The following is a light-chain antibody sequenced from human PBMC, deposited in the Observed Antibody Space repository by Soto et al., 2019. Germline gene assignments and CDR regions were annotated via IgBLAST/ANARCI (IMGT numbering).Light chain of an antibody. J-gene: IGLJ1*01. Sequence: QAVVTQEPSLTVSPGGTVTLTCGSSTGAVTNGHYPYWFQQKPGQAPRTLIYDTTNRHSWTPARFSGSLLGGKAALTLSGAQPEDAAKDYCVLSYNGTYVFGTGTKVSVL. CDR1: TGAVTNGHY. CDR3: VLSYNGTYV. CDR2: DTT. V-gene: IGLV7-46*01.